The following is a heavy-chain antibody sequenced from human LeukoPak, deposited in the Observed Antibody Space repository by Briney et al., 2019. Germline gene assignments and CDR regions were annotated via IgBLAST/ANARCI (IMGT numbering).Heavy chain of an antibody. V-gene: IGHV3-9*01. J-gene: IGHJ4*02. CDR2: ISWNSGSI. D-gene: IGHD3-10*01. Sequence: LRLSCAASGFTFSTYWMSWVRQAPGKGLEWVSCISWNSGSIGYADSVKGRFTISRDNAKNSLYLQMNSLRPEDTALYYCAKGLSINYYGSGSYYYWGQGTLVTVSS. CDR3: AKGLSINYYGSGSYYY. CDR1: GFTFSTYW.